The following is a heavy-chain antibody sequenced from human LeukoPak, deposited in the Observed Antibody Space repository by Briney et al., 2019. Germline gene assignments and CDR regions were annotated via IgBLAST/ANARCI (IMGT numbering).Heavy chain of an antibody. Sequence: SETLSLTCAVYGGSFSGYYWSWIRQPPGKGLEWIGEINHSGSTNYNPSLKSRVTISVDTSKNQFSLKLSSVTAADTAVYYCARDFGLDYGGTHFDYWGQGTLVTVSS. J-gene: IGHJ4*02. CDR3: ARDFGLDYGGTHFDY. CDR1: GGSFSGYY. CDR2: INHSGST. V-gene: IGHV4-34*01. D-gene: IGHD4-23*01.